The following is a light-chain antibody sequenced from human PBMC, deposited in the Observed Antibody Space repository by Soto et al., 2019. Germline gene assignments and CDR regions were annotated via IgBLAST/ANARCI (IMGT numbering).Light chain of an antibody. CDR2: WAS. J-gene: IGKJ3*01. CDR3: QQYYSTPVT. CDR1: QSVLYSSNNKNY. V-gene: IGKV4-1*01. Sequence: DIVMTQSPDSLAVSLGERATINCKSSQSVLYSSNNKNYLAWYQQKPGQPPKLLIYWASTRESGVPDRCSGSWSGTDFTLTISSLQAEDVAVYYCQQYYSTPVTFGPGTKVDIK.